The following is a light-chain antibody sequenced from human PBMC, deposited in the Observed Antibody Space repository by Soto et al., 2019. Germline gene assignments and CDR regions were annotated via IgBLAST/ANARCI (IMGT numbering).Light chain of an antibody. V-gene: IGLV1-44*01. J-gene: IGLJ1*01. CDR1: SSNVGGNP. CDR2: TNT. CDR3: ASWDDSLNGPV. Sequence: QSVLTQPPSASGTPGQRVTISCSGSSSNVGGNPVNWYQHVPTTAPKLLIHTNTQRPSGVPDRFSGSKSGTSASLAISGLQSADEADYYCASWDDSLNGPVFGTGTKLTVL.